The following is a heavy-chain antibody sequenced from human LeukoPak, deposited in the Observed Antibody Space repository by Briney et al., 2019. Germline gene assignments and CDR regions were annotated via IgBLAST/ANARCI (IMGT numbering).Heavy chain of an antibody. Sequence: GGSLRLSCAASGFTFSSYGMSWVRQAPGKGLEWVGRIKSKTDGGTTDYAAPVKGRFTISRDDSKNTLYLQMNGLKTEDTAVYYCMSYYDSSGDYFLDYWGQGALVTVSS. CDR2: IKSKTDGGTT. D-gene: IGHD3-22*01. J-gene: IGHJ4*02. CDR3: MSYYDSSGDYFLDY. V-gene: IGHV3-15*01. CDR1: GFTFSSYG.